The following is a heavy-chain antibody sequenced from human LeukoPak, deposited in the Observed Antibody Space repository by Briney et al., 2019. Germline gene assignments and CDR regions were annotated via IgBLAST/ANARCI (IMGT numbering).Heavy chain of an antibody. CDR1: GFTFSRCS. CDR2: ISSSGNYI. CDR3: ARDREPYCTGGTCYSTGDY. J-gene: IGHJ4*02. Sequence: GGSLRLSCAVSGFTFSRCSMNWVRQAQGKGLEWLSSISSSGNYIDYSDSMKSRFTISRDNAKNSLYLQMNSLRAEDTAVYYCARDREPYCTGGTCYSTGDYWGQGTLVTVSS. D-gene: IGHD2-15*01. V-gene: IGHV3-21*01.